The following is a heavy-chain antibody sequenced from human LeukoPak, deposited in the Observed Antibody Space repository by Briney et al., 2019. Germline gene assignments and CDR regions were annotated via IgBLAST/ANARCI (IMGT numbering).Heavy chain of an antibody. Sequence: GASVKVSCKASGYTFTGYYMHWVRQAPGQGLEWMGWINPNSGGTNYAQKFQGRVTMTRDTSISTAYMELSRLRSDDTAVYYCARDGTPGGGWLVLGCYFDYWGQGTLVTVSS. CDR1: GYTFTGYY. CDR3: ARDGTPGGGWLVLGCYFDY. D-gene: IGHD6-19*01. CDR2: INPNSGGT. J-gene: IGHJ4*02. V-gene: IGHV1-2*02.